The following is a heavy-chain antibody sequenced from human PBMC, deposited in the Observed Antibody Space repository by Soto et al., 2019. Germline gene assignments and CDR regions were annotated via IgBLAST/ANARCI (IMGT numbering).Heavy chain of an antibody. Sequence: GEPRKVSCKGSGYSFTSYWIGWVRQMPGKGLEWMGIIYPGDSDTRYSPSFQGQVTISADKSISTAYLQWSSLKASDTAMYYCARHGIAAGPDYWGQGTLVTVSS. CDR1: GYSFTSYW. V-gene: IGHV5-51*01. CDR2: IYPGDSDT. D-gene: IGHD6-13*01. CDR3: ARHGIAAGPDY. J-gene: IGHJ4*02.